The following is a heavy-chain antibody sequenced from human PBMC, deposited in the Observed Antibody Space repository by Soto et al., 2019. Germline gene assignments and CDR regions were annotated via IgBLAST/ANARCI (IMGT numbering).Heavy chain of an antibody. Sequence: GGSLRLSCISSGFTFRTYTMNWVRQAPGKWLEWVSGIRGFSPYTFYAESVEGRFTISRDNAKNSLYLQMDSLRAEDTAVYYCARDRGYDAHDYYYNAMDVWGQGXTVTVYS. J-gene: IGHJ6*02. D-gene: IGHD3-10*01. CDR1: GFTFRTYT. CDR2: IRGFSPYT. V-gene: IGHV3-21*01. CDR3: ARDRGYDAHDYYYNAMDV.